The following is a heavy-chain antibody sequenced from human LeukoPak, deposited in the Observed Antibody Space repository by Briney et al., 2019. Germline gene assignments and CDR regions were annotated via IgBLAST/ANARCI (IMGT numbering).Heavy chain of an antibody. CDR2: IYPGNSDT. D-gene: IGHD2-8*01. CDR1: GYRFTSYW. CDR3: ARHLDPNGASFYLPWDY. Sequence: GESLKISCKGSGYRFTSYWIGWVRQMPGKGLEWIGIIYPGNSDTRYSPSFQGQVTISADQSISTAYLQWSSLKASDTAIYYCARHLDPNGASFYLPWDYWGQGALVTVSS. V-gene: IGHV5-51*01. J-gene: IGHJ4*02.